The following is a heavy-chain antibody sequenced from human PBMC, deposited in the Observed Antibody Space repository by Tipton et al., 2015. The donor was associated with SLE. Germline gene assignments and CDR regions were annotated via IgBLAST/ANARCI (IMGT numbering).Heavy chain of an antibody. CDR1: GFTFSNYD. V-gene: IGHV3-23*01. J-gene: IGHJ5*02. Sequence: SLRLSCAASGFTFSNYDMGWVRQTPGKGLEWVSGISGSGVNTYYADSVKGRFTISRDNSKNTLYLQMNSLRAEDTGVYYCAREGCSGGSCYHNWFDPWGQGTLVTVSS. D-gene: IGHD2-15*01. CDR2: ISGSGVNT. CDR3: AREGCSGGSCYHNWFDP.